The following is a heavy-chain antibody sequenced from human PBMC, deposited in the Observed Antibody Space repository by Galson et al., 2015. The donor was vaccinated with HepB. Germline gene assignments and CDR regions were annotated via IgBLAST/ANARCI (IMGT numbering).Heavy chain of an antibody. Sequence: SETLSLTCTVSGGSIRSTSYYWGWVRQPPGKGLEWIGSIYYSGRTEYNSSLQSRVTISVDTSENHFSLRLTSVTAADTAIYYCARHGNFGVIAPWGQGSLVIVSS. CDR2: IYYSGRT. J-gene: IGHJ5*02. CDR1: GGSIRSTSYY. V-gene: IGHV4-39*01. CDR3: ARHGNFGVIAP. D-gene: IGHD3-3*02.